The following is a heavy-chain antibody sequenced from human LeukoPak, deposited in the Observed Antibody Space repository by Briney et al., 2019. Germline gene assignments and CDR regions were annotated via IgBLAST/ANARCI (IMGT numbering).Heavy chain of an antibody. CDR1: GGSVSSGSYY. D-gene: IGHD1-26*01. J-gene: IGHJ4*02. CDR3: AGGGSWELPNFDY. CDR2: IYYSGST. Sequence: SETLSLTCTVSGGSVSSGSYYWSWIRPPPGKGLEWIGYIYYSGSTNYNPSLKSRVTISVDTSKNQFSLKLSSVTAADTAVYYCAGGGSWELPNFDYWGQGTLVTVSS. V-gene: IGHV4-61*01.